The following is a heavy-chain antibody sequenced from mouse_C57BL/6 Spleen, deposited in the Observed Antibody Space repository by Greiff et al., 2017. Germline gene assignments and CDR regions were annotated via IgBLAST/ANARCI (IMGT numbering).Heavy chain of an antibody. D-gene: IGHD1-1*01. V-gene: IGHV1-63*01. CDR3: ARYHGSVYAMDY. Sequence: QVQLKQSGAELVRPGTSVKLSCKASGYTFTNYWIGWAKQRPGHGLEWIGDIYPGGGYTNYNEKFKGKATLTADKSSSTAYMQFSSLTSEDSAIYYCARYHGSVYAMDYWGQGTSVTVSS. CDR2: IYPGGGYT. J-gene: IGHJ4*01. CDR1: GYTFTNYW.